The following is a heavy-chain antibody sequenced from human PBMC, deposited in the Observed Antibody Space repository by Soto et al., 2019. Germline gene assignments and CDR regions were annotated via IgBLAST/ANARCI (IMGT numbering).Heavy chain of an antibody. D-gene: IGHD3-22*01. Sequence: QVQLVQSGAEVKKPGSSVKVSCKASGGTFSSYAISWVRQAPGQGLEWMGGIIPIFGTANYAQKFQGRVTITADETTSTAYMELSSLRAEDTAVYYCAGEPPEYYGSSGYNYWGQGTLVTVSS. J-gene: IGHJ4*02. CDR1: GGTFSSYA. V-gene: IGHV1-69*12. CDR3: AGEPPEYYGSSGYNY. CDR2: IIPIFGTA.